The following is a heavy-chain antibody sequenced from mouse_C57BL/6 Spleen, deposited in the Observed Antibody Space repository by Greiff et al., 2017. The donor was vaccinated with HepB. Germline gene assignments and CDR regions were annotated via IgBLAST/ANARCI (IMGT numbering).Heavy chain of an antibody. J-gene: IGHJ3*01. Sequence: VQLQQSGAELVRPGASVKLSCTASGFNIKDDYMHWVKQRPEQGLEWIGWIDPENGDTDYDSKFQGKATITADTSSNTAYLQLSSLTSGDTAVYYCATSDYGSDYGCWGQGALVTVAA. V-gene: IGHV14-4*01. D-gene: IGHD1-1*01. CDR1: GFNIKDDY. CDR2: IDPENGDT. CDR3: ATSDYGSDYGC.